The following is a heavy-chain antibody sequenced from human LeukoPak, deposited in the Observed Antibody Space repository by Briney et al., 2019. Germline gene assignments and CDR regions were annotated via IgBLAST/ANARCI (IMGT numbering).Heavy chain of an antibody. V-gene: IGHV3-7*01. D-gene: IGHD4-17*01. CDR3: ARKLGGFGDYGWYFDL. CDR1: GFTFSSCW. J-gene: IGHJ2*01. CDR2: IKQDGGEK. Sequence: GGSLTLSCAASGFTFSSCWMNWVRQAPGKGLEWVANIKQDGGEKYYVDSVKGRFTISRDNTKNSLYLQIDSLRAEDTAVYYCARKLGGFGDYGWYFDLWGRGTLVTVSS.